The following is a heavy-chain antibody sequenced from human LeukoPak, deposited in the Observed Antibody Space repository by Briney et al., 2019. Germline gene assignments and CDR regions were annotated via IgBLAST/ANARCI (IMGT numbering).Heavy chain of an antibody. CDR3: ARAYYDYVWGSYPTYYFDY. D-gene: IGHD3-16*02. CDR2: INHSGST. CDR1: GGSFSGYY. J-gene: IGHJ4*02. V-gene: IGHV4-34*01. Sequence: PSETLSLTCAVYGGSFSGYYWSWIRQPPGKGLEWIGEINHSGSTNYNPSLKSRVTISVDTSKNQFSLKLSSVTAADTAVYYCARAYYDYVWGSYPTYYFDYWGQGTLVTVSS.